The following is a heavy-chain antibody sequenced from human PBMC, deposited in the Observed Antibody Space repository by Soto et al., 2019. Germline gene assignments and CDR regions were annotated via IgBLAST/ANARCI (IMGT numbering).Heavy chain of an antibody. CDR2: VSHDGTSQ. CDR3: ARPPLGISMKLVVFEI. V-gene: IGHV3-30-3*01. D-gene: IGHD3-22*01. Sequence: LVESGGGVVQPGRSLRLSCEASGFTFRSYAMHWVRQAPGKGPEWVAVVSHDGTSQYHADSVKGRFFISRDNSRNRLYLQMNTLRVEDTAVYYCARPPLGISMKLVVFEIWGQGTAVTFSS. J-gene: IGHJ3*02. CDR1: GFTFRSYA.